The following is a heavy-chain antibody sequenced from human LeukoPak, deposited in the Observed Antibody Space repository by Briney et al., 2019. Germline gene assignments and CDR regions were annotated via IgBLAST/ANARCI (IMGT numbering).Heavy chain of an antibody. CDR1: GGSVSSGSYY. Sequence: PSETLSLTCTVSGGSVSSGSYYWSWIRQPPGEGLEWIGYIYYSGSTNYNPSLKSRVTISVDTSKNQFSLKLSSVTAADTAVYYCARVGSGSYYTVSDYWGQGTLVTVSS. CDR3: ARVGSGSYYTVSDY. J-gene: IGHJ4*02. CDR2: IYYSGST. D-gene: IGHD3-10*01. V-gene: IGHV4-61*01.